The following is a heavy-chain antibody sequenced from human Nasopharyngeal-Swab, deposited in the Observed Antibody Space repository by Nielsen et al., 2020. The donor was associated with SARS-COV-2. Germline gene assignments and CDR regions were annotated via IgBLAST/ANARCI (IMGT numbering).Heavy chain of an antibody. CDR3: AKDATRMIVVVITVLAFDI. J-gene: IGHJ3*02. Sequence: GASLKISCAASGFTFSSYAMSWVRQAPGRGLEWVSAISGSGGSTYYADSVKGRFTISRDNSKNTLYLQMNSLRAEDTAVYYCAKDATRMIVVVITVLAFDIWGQRTMVTVSS. V-gene: IGHV3-23*01. CDR1: GFTFSSYA. D-gene: IGHD3-22*01. CDR2: ISGSGGST.